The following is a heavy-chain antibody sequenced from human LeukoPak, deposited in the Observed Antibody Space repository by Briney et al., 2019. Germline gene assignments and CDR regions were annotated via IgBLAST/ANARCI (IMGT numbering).Heavy chain of an antibody. CDR1: GFTFSSYW. V-gene: IGHV3-7*04. D-gene: IGHD5-24*01. CDR2: IKQDGSEK. CDR3: ARELGPGLQRMDY. J-gene: IGHJ4*02. Sequence: GGSLRLSCAASGFTFSSYWMSWVRQAPGKGLEWVANIKQDGSEKNYVDSVKGRFTISRDNAKKSLYLQMNSLRDEDTAVYYCARELGPGLQRMDYWGQGTLVTVSS.